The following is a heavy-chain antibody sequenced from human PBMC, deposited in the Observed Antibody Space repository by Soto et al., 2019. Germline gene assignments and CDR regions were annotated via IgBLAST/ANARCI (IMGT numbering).Heavy chain of an antibody. J-gene: IGHJ4*02. V-gene: IGHV3-23*01. CDR1: GFTFSSYA. Sequence: PGGSLRLSCAASGFTFSSYAMSWVRQAPGKGLEWVSAISGSGGSTYYADSVKGRFTISRDNSKNTLYLQMNSLRAEDTAVYYCAKGLGPILTGHQSLFDYRGQGTLVTVSS. D-gene: IGHD3-9*01. CDR2: ISGSGGST. CDR3: AKGLGPILTGHQSLFDY.